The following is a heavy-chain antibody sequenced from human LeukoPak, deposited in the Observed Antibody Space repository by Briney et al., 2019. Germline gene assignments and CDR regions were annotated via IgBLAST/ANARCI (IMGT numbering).Heavy chain of an antibody. Sequence: PGGSLRLSCAATGFTVSSNYMSWVRQAPGKGLEWVSVIYSGGSTYYADSVKGRFTISRDNSKNTLYLQMNSLRAEDTAVYYCARELRYFDWLQNWFDPWGQGTLVTVSS. D-gene: IGHD3-9*01. CDR3: ARELRYFDWLQNWFDP. CDR1: GFTVSSNY. J-gene: IGHJ5*02. CDR2: IYSGGST. V-gene: IGHV3-66*01.